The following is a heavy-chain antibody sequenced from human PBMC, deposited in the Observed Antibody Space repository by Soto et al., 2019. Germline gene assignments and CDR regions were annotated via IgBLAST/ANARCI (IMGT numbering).Heavy chain of an antibody. CDR1: GFTFSSYS. V-gene: IGHV3-21*01. J-gene: IGHJ4*02. Sequence: PGGSLRLSCEASGFTFSSYSMNWVRQVPGKGLEWVSSISTSSTYIYFADSVKGRFTISRDNAKNSLYLQVNTLRAEDTAVYYCARGESIGTPVFDYWGQGTLVTVSS. D-gene: IGHD1-1*01. CDR2: ISTSSTYI. CDR3: ARGESIGTPVFDY.